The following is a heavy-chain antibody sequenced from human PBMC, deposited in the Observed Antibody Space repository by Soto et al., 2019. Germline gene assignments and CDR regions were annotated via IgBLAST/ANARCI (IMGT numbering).Heavy chain of an antibody. Sequence: QVQLVESGGGVVQPGRSLRLSCAASGFTFSSYAMHWVRQAPGKGLEWVAVISYDGSNKYYADSVKGRFTISRDNSKNTLYLQMNSLRAEDTAVYYCAREVSGMDIVATSMDVW. CDR1: GFTFSSYA. CDR3: AREVSGMDIVATSMDV. J-gene: IGHJ6*01. V-gene: IGHV3-30-3*01. CDR2: ISYDGSNK. D-gene: IGHD5-12*01.